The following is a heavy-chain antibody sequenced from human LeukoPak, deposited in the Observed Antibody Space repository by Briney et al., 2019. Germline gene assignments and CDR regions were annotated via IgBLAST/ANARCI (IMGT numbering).Heavy chain of an antibody. CDR1: GFTVSSSY. CDR3: ARGLRYSTGWYYFDY. V-gene: IGHV3-66*01. Sequence: GGSLRLSCAASGFTVSSSYMGWVRQAPGKGLEWLSVIYSGGSTYCADSVKGRFTISRDNSKNTVFLQMNSLRAEDTAVYYCARGLRYSTGWYYFDYWGQGTQVTVSS. J-gene: IGHJ4*02. CDR2: IYSGGST. D-gene: IGHD6-19*01.